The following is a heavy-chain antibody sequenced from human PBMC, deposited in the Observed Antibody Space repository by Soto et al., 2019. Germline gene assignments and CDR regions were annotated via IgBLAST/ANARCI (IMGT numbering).Heavy chain of an antibody. CDR1: GFTFSDYY. CDR2: ISSSGDII. J-gene: IGHJ3*02. CDR3: ARDGDYYDYTGYFIRDAFDI. Sequence: GGSLRLSCAVSGFTFSDYYMSWIRQAPGKGLEWVSYISSSGDIISYADSVKGRFTISRGNAKNSLFLQMDSLRAEDTAMYYCARDGDYYDYTGYFIRDAFDIWGQGTRVT. D-gene: IGHD3-22*01. V-gene: IGHV3-11*01.